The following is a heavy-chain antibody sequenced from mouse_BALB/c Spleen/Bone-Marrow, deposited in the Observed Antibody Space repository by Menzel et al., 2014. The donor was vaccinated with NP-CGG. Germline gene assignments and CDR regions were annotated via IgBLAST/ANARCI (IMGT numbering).Heavy chain of an antibody. CDR2: ISSGGSST. Sequence: KLEESGGDLVKPGGSLELSCVASGFTFSSYGMSWVRQTPDKRLEWVVTISSGGSSTYYPASVKGRFTISRGNAKSXLYLQMSSLNSEDTAMYYCTRRPLQANSYFDCWGQGTTLTVSS. D-gene: IGHD3-2*02. CDR3: TRRPLQANSYFDC. J-gene: IGHJ2*01. V-gene: IGHV5-6*02. CDR1: GFTFSSYG.